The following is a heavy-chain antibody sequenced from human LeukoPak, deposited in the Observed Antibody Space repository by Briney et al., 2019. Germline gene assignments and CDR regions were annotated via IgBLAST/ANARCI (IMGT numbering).Heavy chain of an antibody. CDR3: ARGRGVVVPAAINY. CDR1: GRSFSGYY. V-gene: IGHV4-34*01. Sequence: PSDTLYLTCAVYGRSFSGYYWSWIRQPPPKGLEWCGEINHSGSTNCNPSLKSRVTISVDTSKNRFSLKLSSVTAAGTAVYYCARGRGVVVPAAINYWGQGTLVTVSS. D-gene: IGHD2-2*01. CDR2: INHSGST. J-gene: IGHJ4*02.